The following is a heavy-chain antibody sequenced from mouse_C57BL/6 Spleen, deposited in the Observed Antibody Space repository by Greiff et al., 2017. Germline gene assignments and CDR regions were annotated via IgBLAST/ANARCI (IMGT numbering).Heavy chain of an antibody. V-gene: IGHV1-50*01. Sequence: QVQLQQPGAELVKPGASVKLSCKASGYTFTSYWMQWVKQRPGQGLEWIGEIDPSDSYTNYNQKFKGKATLAVDTSSITAYMQLSSLTAEDSAVYYCASSGMLDYWGQGTTLTVSS. CDR1: GYTFTSYW. CDR2: IDPSDSYT. D-gene: IGHD4-1*01. CDR3: ASSGMLDY. J-gene: IGHJ2*01.